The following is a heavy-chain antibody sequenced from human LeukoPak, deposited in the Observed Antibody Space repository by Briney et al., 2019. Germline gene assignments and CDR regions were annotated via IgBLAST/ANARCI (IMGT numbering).Heavy chain of an antibody. CDR1: GGSISSSSYY. Sequence: NPSETLSLTCTVSGGSISSSSYYWGWIRQPPGKGLEWIGSIYYSGSTYYNPSLKSRVTISVDTSKNQFSLKLSSVTAADTAVYYCAIQGYSSSWTPRYYYYYGMDVWGQGTTVTVSS. V-gene: IGHV4-39*01. CDR2: IYYSGST. D-gene: IGHD6-13*01. J-gene: IGHJ6*02. CDR3: AIQGYSSSWTPRYYYYYGMDV.